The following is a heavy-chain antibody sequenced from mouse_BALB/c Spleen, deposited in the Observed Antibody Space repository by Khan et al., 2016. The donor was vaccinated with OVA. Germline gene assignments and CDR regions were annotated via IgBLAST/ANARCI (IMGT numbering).Heavy chain of an antibody. J-gene: IGHJ3*01. CDR1: GYTFTSYW. Sequence: QVQLQQSGAELAKPGASVKMSCKASGYTFTSYWMHWVKQRPGQGLEWIGFINPTTGYTEYNQKFKDKATLTAEKSSSTAYMQLSSLTCEDSAGYYCARSPTMITQFSYWGQGTLVTVSA. V-gene: IGHV1-7*01. CDR3: ARSPTMITQFSY. D-gene: IGHD2-4*01. CDR2: INPTTGYT.